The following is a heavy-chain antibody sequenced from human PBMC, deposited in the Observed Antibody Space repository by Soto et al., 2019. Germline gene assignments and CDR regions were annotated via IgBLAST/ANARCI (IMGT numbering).Heavy chain of an antibody. CDR3: ARDGSGIWYDILTGYYYDFDY. D-gene: IGHD3-9*01. CDR2: IWYDGSNK. J-gene: IGHJ4*02. CDR1: GFTFSSYG. Sequence: QVQLVESGGGVVQPGRSLRLSCAASGFTFSSYGMHWVRQAPGKGLEWVAVIWYDGSNKYYADSVKGRFTISTDNSKNKLSLQMNSLRAEDTAVYYCARDGSGIWYDILTGYYYDFDYWGQGTLVTVSS. V-gene: IGHV3-33*01.